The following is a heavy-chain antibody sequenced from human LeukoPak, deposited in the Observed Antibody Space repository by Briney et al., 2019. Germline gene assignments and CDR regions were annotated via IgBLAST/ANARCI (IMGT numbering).Heavy chain of an antibody. Sequence: SETLSLSCIVSGASNNSFYWSWLRQPPGKGLEWIGYTHPSGNSNYSPSLKSRVTVSVDTSTSQFSLKLKSVTAADTAVYYCARKVPKKGWFDPWGQGTLVTVSS. V-gene: IGHV4-4*09. J-gene: IGHJ5*02. CDR2: THPSGNS. CDR1: GASNNSFY. CDR3: ARKVPKKGWFDP.